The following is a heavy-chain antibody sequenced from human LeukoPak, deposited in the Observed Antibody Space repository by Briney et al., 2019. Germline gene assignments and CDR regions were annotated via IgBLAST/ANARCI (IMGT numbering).Heavy chain of an antibody. CDR1: GFTFSSYW. CDR2: IKQDGSEK. V-gene: IGHV3-7*03. Sequence: PGGSLRLSCAASGFTFSSYWMSWVRQAPGKGLEWVANIKQDGSEKYYVDSVKGRFTISRDNAKNSLYLQMNSLRAEDTAVHYCARDGELKAPYYYYGMDVWGQGTTVTVSS. CDR3: ARDGELKAPYYYYGMDV. D-gene: IGHD1-26*01. J-gene: IGHJ6*02.